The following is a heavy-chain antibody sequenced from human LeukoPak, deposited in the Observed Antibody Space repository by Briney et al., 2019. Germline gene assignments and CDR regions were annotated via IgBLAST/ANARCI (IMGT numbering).Heavy chain of an antibody. CDR3: ATIFGDYADAPSTPMAV. J-gene: IGHJ6*03. D-gene: IGHD4-17*01. CDR2: INHSGST. V-gene: IGHV4-34*01. Sequence: SETLSLTCAVYGGSFHGYYWRWIGQPPGKGLEWIGEINHSGSTNYNPSLKSRVTISVDTSKNQFSLNLTSVTAADTAVYFCATIFGDYADAPSTPMAVWAKGTSVTVSS. CDR1: GGSFHGYY.